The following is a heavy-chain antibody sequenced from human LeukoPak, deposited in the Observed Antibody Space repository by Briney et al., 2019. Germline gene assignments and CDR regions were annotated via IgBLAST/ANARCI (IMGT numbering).Heavy chain of an antibody. CDR3: ASYRLYYYYYGMDV. V-gene: IGHV4-30-4*01. CDR2: IYYSGST. J-gene: IGHJ6*02. D-gene: IGHD1-26*01. Sequence: SETLSLTCTVSGGSISSGDYYWSWIRQPPGKGLEWIGYIYYSGSTYYNPSLKSRVTISVDTSKNQFSLKLSSVTAADTAVYYCASYRLYYYYYGMDVWGQGTTVTVSS. CDR1: GGSISSGDYY.